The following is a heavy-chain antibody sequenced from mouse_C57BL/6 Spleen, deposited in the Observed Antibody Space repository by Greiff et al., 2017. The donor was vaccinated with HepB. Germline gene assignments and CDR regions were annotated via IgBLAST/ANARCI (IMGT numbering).Heavy chain of an antibody. CDR1: GFTFSDFY. D-gene: IGHD6-2*01. Sequence: EVHLVESGGGLVQSGRSLRLSCATSGFTFSDFYMEWVRQAPGKGLEWIAASRNKANDYTTEYSASVKGRFIVSRDTSQSILYLQMNALRAEDTAIYYCARDSLQAWFAYWGQGTLVTVSA. CDR3: ARDSLQAWFAY. V-gene: IGHV7-1*01. CDR2: SRNKANDYTT. J-gene: IGHJ3*01.